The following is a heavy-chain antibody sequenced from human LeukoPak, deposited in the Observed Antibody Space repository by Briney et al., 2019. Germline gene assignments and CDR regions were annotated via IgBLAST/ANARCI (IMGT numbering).Heavy chain of an antibody. V-gene: IGHV4-61*02. CDR1: GGSISSGSYY. J-gene: IGHJ5*02. D-gene: IGHD6-13*01. CDR2: IYTSGST. Sequence: PSETLSLTCTVPGGSISSGSYYWSWIRQPAGKGLEWIGRIYTSGSTNYNPSLKSRVTISVDTSKNQFSLKLSSVTAADTAVYYCARVIAAAGTNWFDPWGQGTLVTVSS. CDR3: ARVIAAAGTNWFDP.